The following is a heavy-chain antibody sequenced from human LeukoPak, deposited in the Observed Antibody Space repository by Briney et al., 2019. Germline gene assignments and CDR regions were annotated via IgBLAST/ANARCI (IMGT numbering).Heavy chain of an antibody. CDR3: ARERGSGTHLTYMDV. D-gene: IGHD3-10*01. CDR2: INPNSGGT. V-gene: IGHV1-2*02. Sequence: ASVKVSCKASGYTFTGYYMHWVRQAPGQGLEWMGWINPNSGGTNYAQKFQGGVTMTRDTSISTAYMELSRLTSDDTAVYYCARERGSGTHLTYMDVWGKGTTVTISS. CDR1: GYTFTGYY. J-gene: IGHJ6*03.